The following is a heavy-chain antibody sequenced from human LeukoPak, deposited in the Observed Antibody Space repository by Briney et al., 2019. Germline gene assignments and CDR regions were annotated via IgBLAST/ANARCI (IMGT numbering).Heavy chain of an antibody. Sequence: SETLSLTCTVSGGSISSYYWSWIRQPPGKGLEWIGYIYYSGSTNYKPSLKSRVTISVDTSKNQFSLELSSVTAADTAVYYCARVYYSNSYDYWYFDLWGRGTLVTVSS. J-gene: IGHJ2*01. CDR1: GGSISSYY. CDR2: IYYSGST. D-gene: IGHD6-13*01. CDR3: ARVYYSNSYDYWYFDL. V-gene: IGHV4-59*01.